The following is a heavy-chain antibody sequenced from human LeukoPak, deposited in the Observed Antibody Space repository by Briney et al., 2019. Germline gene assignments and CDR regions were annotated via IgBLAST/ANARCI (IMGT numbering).Heavy chain of an antibody. J-gene: IGHJ4*02. CDR1: GFTFSNYA. CDR2: ISGSGGST. V-gene: IGHV3-23*01. D-gene: IGHD1-26*01. Sequence: GGSLRLSCAASGFTFSNYAMSWVRQAPGKGLEWVSGISGSGGSTYYSDSVKGRFIISRDNSKNTLYLQMDSLRAEDTAVYYCAKDREEWEQLLDFDYWGQGALVTVSS. CDR3: AKDREEWEQLLDFDY.